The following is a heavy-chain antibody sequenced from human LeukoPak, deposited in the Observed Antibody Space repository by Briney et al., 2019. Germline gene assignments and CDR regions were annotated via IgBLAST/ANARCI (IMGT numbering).Heavy chain of an antibody. CDR2: IYTSGST. CDR3: ARGINWNYARRFDY. CDR1: GNSISSGDYY. J-gene: IGHJ4*02. V-gene: IGHV4-61*02. D-gene: IGHD1-7*01. Sequence: SETLSLTCTVSGNSISSGDYYWSWIRQPAGKGLEWIGRIYTSGSTTYNPSLKSRVTISVDTSKNQFSLKLSSVTAADTAVYYCARGINWNYARRFDYWGQGTLVTVSS.